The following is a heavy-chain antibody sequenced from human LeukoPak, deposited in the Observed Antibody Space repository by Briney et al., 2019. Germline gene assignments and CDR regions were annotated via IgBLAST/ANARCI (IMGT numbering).Heavy chain of an antibody. J-gene: IGHJ5*01. D-gene: IGHD3-10*01. CDR1: GGSISSYH. CDR3: ARDRGLDGSDQLDS. V-gene: IGHV4-4*07. CDR2: INSNGDT. Sequence: PSETLSLTCTVSGGSISSYHWIWIRQPAGKGLEWIGRINSNGDTVYNPSPKSRATISLDMTNNQFSLKLSSVTAADTAVYYCARDRGLDGSDQLDSWGPGTLVTVSS.